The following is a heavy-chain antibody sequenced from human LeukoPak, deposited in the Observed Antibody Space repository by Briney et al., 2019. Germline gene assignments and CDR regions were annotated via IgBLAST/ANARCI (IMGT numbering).Heavy chain of an antibody. D-gene: IGHD6-13*01. CDR3: AREQEAAGNWFFDL. Sequence: GVSLRLSCAASGFTFSTYWMHWVRQIPGKGLVWVSRIHRDGTSTYYADSVRGRFSISRDNAEDTLYLQMNSLRAEDTAIYYCAREQEAAGNWFFDLWGRGTLVTVSS. J-gene: IGHJ2*01. CDR2: IHRDGTST. V-gene: IGHV3-74*01. CDR1: GFTFSTYW.